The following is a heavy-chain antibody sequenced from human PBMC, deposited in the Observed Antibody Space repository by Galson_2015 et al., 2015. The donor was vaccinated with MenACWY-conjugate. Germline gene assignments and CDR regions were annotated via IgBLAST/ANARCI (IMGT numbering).Heavy chain of an antibody. CDR3: ARGHYGMDV. CDR1: GFTFRSYW. J-gene: IGHJ6*02. V-gene: IGHV3-7*03. Sequence: SLRLSCAVSGFTFRSYWMTWVRQAPGKGLEWVASIKKDGSEKYYVDSVKGRFTISRDNTKSSMYLEMNSLRDEDTAVYYCARGHYGMDVWGQGTTVTASS. CDR2: IKKDGSEK.